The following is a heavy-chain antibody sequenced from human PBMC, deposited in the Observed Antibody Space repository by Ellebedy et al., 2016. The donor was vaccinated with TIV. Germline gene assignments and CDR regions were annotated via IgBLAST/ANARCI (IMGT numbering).Heavy chain of an antibody. V-gene: IGHV6-1*01. D-gene: IGHD3-22*01. J-gene: IGHJ4*02. CDR2: TYYRSTWLN. Sequence: SQTLSLTXXISGDSISSNSAAWNWIRQSPSSGLEWLGRTYYRSTWLNDYADSVQGRITINPDTSKNQFSLQLNSVTPEDTALYYCAREAADYDRSYFDYWGQGTLVTVSS. CDR1: GDSISSNSAA. CDR3: AREAADYDRSYFDY.